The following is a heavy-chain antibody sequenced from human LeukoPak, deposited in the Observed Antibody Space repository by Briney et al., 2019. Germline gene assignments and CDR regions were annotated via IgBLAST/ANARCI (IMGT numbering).Heavy chain of an antibody. CDR1: GFTFSSYA. CDR3: AKDTLMGASTPHYYYYYGMDV. J-gene: IGHJ6*02. CDR2: ISGSGGST. Sequence: GGSLRLSCAASGFTFSSYAMSWVRQAPGKGLEWVSAISGSGGSTYYADSVKGRFTISRDNSKNTLYPQMNSLRAEDTAVYYCAKDTLMGASTPHYYYYYGMDVWGQGTTVTVSS. D-gene: IGHD1-26*01. V-gene: IGHV3-23*01.